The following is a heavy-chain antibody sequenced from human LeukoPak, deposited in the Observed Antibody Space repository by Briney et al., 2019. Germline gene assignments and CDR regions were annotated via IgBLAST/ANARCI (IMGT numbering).Heavy chain of an antibody. CDR3: ARVGHYDYVWGSYRPFDY. Sequence: GRSLRLSCAASGFTFSSYWMSWVRQAPGKGLEWVANIKQDGSEKYYVDSVKGRFTISRDNAKNSLYLQMNSLRAEDTAVYYCARVGHYDYVWGSYRPFDYWGQGTLVTVSS. J-gene: IGHJ4*02. CDR1: GFTFSSYW. CDR2: IKQDGSEK. V-gene: IGHV3-7*01. D-gene: IGHD3-16*01.